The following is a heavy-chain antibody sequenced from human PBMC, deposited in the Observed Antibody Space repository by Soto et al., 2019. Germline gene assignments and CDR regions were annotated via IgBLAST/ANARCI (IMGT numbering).Heavy chain of an antibody. D-gene: IGHD3-10*01. CDR2: NNAANGDT. V-gene: IGHV1-3*01. Sequence: QVQLVQSGAELKNPGASVKVSCKASGYIFTNFPIHWVRQAPGQRLEWMGWNNAANGDTGYSQKFQGRVTFTRDTSASIVYMEMSSLISEDTAVYYCARKDYYGSGCYYFDYWGQGTLVTVSS. CDR1: GYIFTNFP. J-gene: IGHJ4*02. CDR3: ARKDYYGSGCYYFDY.